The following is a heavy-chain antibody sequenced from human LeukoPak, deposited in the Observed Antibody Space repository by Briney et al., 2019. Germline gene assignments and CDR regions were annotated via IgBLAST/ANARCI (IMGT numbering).Heavy chain of an antibody. D-gene: IGHD6-19*01. Sequence: SQTLSLTCTVSGGSISSGGYYWSWVRQPPGKGLEWIGEIYHSGSTNYNPSLKSRVTISVDKSKNQFSLKLSSVTAADTAVYYCASSSGPYYFDYWGQGTLVTVSS. J-gene: IGHJ4*02. V-gene: IGHV4-30-2*01. CDR1: GGSISSGGYY. CDR3: ASSSGPYYFDY. CDR2: IYHSGST.